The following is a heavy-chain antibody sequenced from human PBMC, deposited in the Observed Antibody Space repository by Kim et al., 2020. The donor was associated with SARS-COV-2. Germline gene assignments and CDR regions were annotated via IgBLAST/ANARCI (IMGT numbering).Heavy chain of an antibody. CDR1: GGSVNSGSYY. D-gene: IGHD3-10*01. CDR2: IYYSGST. V-gene: IGHV4-61*01. Sequence: SETLSLTCTVSGGSVNSGSYYWIWIRQPPGKGREWIVYIYYSGSTNSNPSLRSRITISVDTSKNQFSLKLSSVTAADTAVYYWARGCLWFVDVGYYYGMDVWGQGTTVTVSS. CDR3: ARGCLWFVDVGYYYGMDV. J-gene: IGHJ6*02.